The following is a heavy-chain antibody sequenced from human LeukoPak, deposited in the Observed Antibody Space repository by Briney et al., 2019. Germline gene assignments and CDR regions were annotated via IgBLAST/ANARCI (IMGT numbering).Heavy chain of an antibody. Sequence: GGSLRPSCAASGFTFSDYYMSWIRQAPGKGLEWVSYISSSGSTIYYADSVKGRFTISRDNAKNSLYLQMNSLRAEDTAVYYCAREPLPSNYVDYWGQGTPVTVSS. CDR1: GFTFSDYY. CDR2: ISSSGSTI. V-gene: IGHV3-11*01. J-gene: IGHJ4*02. CDR3: AREPLPSNYVDY. D-gene: IGHD6-6*01.